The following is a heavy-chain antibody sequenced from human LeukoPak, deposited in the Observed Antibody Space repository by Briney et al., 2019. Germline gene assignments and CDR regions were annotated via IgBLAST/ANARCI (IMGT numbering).Heavy chain of an antibody. CDR1: GGTFSSYA. CDR2: IIPIFGTA. V-gene: IGHV1-69*05. Sequence: SVKVSCKASGGTFSSYAISWVRQAPGQGLEWMGGIIPIFGTANYAQKFQGRITMTRDTSTNTVYMELSSLRSEDTAIYYCARDYRCDSGWSDAFDIWGQGTMVTVSS. D-gene: IGHD5-12*01. J-gene: IGHJ3*02. CDR3: ARDYRCDSGWSDAFDI.